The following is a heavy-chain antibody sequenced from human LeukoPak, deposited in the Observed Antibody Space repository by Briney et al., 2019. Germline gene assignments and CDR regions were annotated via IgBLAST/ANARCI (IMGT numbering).Heavy chain of an antibody. CDR3: AKDLGIGYCSSTSCYTIDY. V-gene: IGHV3-23*01. CDR1: GFTFSSYA. Sequence: GGSLRLSCAASGFTFSSYAMSWVRQAPGKGLEWVSAISGSGGSTYYADSVKGRFTISRDNSKNTLYLQMNSLRAEDTAVYYCAKDLGIGYCSSTSCYTIDYWGQGTLVTVSS. J-gene: IGHJ4*02. D-gene: IGHD2-2*02. CDR2: ISGSGGST.